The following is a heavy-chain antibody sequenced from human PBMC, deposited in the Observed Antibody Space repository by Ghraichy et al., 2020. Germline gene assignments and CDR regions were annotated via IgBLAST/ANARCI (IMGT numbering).Heavy chain of an antibody. D-gene: IGHD1-20*01. CDR2: IYYSGST. CDR3: ARAIPAASRYNWNAGHFDI. J-gene: IGHJ3*02. Sequence: SETLSLTCTVSGGSISSGGYYWSWIRQHPGKGLEWIGYIYYSGSTYYNPSLKSRVTISVDTSKNQFSLKLSSVTAADTAVYYCARAIPAASRYNWNAGHFDIWGQGTMVTVSS. CDR1: GGSISSGGYY. V-gene: IGHV4-31*03.